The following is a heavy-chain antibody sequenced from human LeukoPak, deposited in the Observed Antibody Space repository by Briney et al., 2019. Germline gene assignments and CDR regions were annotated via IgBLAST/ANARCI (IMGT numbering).Heavy chain of an antibody. V-gene: IGHV1-2*04. CDR3: ARESTRDIVVVPAPDRYFDL. CDR2: INPNSGGT. J-gene: IGHJ2*01. CDR1: GYTFTGYY. D-gene: IGHD2-2*01. Sequence: GASVKVSCKASGYTFTGYYMHWVRQAPGQGLEWMGWINPNSGGTNYAQKFQGWVTMTRDTSISTAYMELSRLRSDDTAVYYCARESTRDIVVVPAPDRYFDLWGRGTLVTVSS.